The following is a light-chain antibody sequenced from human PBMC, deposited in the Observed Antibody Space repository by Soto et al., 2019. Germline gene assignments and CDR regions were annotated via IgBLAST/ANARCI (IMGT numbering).Light chain of an antibody. Sequence: EVVLTQSPATLSLSPGERATLSCRASQSVRNYLAWYQQKPGQAPRLLIYDVSNRATGIPARFSGSGSGTDFTLTISSLEPEDFAVYYCQQRYIWPPITFGGGTKVEIK. V-gene: IGKV3-11*01. CDR3: QQRYIWPPIT. CDR2: DVS. CDR1: QSVRNY. J-gene: IGKJ4*01.